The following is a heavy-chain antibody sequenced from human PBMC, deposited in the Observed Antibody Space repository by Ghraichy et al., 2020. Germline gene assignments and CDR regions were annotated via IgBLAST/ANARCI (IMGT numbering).Heavy chain of an antibody. Sequence: SETLSLTCAVSGDSISNSNWWSWVRQPPGKGLEWIGKIYETGSPNYIPSLKSRVTISIDKSKNQFSLDLTSVTAADTAVYFCARGLGDYYYYGMDVWGQGTTVTVSS. CDR2: IYETGSP. CDR3: ARGLGDYYYYGMDV. CDR1: GDSISNSNW. V-gene: IGHV4-4*02. J-gene: IGHJ6*02. D-gene: IGHD2-21*01.